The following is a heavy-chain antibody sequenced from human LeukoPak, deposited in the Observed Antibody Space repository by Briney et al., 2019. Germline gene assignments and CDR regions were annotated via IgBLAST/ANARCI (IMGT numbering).Heavy chain of an antibody. CDR2: IYYSGTT. CDR3: ARLGSYYGSGTYWDS. V-gene: IGHV4-39*01. CDR1: GGSISSSSYY. Sequence: SETLSLTCTVSGGSISSSSYYWGWIRQPPGKGLEWIGSIYYSGTTYYNPSLKSRVTISVDTSKNQFSLKLSSVTAADTAVYYCARLGSYYGSGTYWDSWGQGTLVTVSS. D-gene: IGHD3-10*01. J-gene: IGHJ4*02.